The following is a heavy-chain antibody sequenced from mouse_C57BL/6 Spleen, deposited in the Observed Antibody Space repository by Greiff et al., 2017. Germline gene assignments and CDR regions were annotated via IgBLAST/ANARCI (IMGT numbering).Heavy chain of an antibody. D-gene: IGHD1-1*01. CDR1: GFTFSSYA. Sequence: EVMLVESGGGLVKPGGSLKLSCAASGFTFSSYAMSWVRQTPEKRLEWVATISDGGSYTYYPDNVKGRFTISRDNAKNNLYLQMSHLKSEDTAMYYCARETTNFDYWGQGTTLTVSS. V-gene: IGHV5-4*01. CDR2: ISDGGSYT. CDR3: ARETTNFDY. J-gene: IGHJ2*01.